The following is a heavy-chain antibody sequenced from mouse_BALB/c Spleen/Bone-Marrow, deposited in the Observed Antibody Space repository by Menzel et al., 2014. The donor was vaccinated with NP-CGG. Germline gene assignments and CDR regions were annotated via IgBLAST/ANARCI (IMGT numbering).Heavy chain of an antibody. D-gene: IGHD1-1*01. Sequence: EVQLQQSGAELLKPGASVKLSCTASGFNIKDTYMHWVKQRPEQGLEWIGRIDPANGNSKYDPKFQGKATITVDTSSNTAYLQLSILTSEDTAVYYCASYYYGSSLFAYWGQGTLVTVSA. J-gene: IGHJ3*01. CDR1: GFNIKDTY. CDR2: IDPANGNS. V-gene: IGHV14-3*02. CDR3: ASYYYGSSLFAY.